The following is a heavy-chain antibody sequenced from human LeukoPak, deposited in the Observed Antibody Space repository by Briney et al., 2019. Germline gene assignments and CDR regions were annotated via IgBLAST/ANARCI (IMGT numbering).Heavy chain of an antibody. CDR3: ASLLTPYHGSGGGGMDV. CDR2: ISGDGSLT. V-gene: IGHV3-74*01. CDR1: GFTFSTHW. Sequence: PGGSLRLSCAASGFTFSTHWMYWVRQAPGKEFVWVSRISGDGSLTSYADSVGGRFTISRDNAKETLYLQMTSLRVEDTAVYSCASLLTPYHGSGGGGMDVWGQGTTVTVSS. J-gene: IGHJ6*02. D-gene: IGHD3-10*01.